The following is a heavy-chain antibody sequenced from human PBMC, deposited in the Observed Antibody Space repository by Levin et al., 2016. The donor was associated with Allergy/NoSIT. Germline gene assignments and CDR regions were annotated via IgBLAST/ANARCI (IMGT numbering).Heavy chain of an antibody. CDR1: GFNFDSFA. V-gene: IGHV3-43*02. CDR3: VKAIPWGAGAVGKVF. Sequence: GESLKISCAASGFNFDSFAMHWVRQAPGKGLEWVSVISAKSDSTHYADSVQGRFTISRDNNKNSLYLQMNSLRPDDSAFYYCVKAIPWGAGAVGKVFWGQGTLVNVSS. D-gene: IGHD6-19*01. J-gene: IGHJ4*02. CDR2: ISAKSDST.